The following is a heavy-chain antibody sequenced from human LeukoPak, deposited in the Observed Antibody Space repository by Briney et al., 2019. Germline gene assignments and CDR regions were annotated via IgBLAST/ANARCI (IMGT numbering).Heavy chain of an antibody. CDR2: IIPILGIA. CDR1: VDTPRIYA. CDR3: ARVLRNSDAFDI. D-gene: IGHD4-23*01. V-gene: IGHV1-69*04. J-gene: IGHJ3*02. Sequence: ASVNVSSKPSVDTPRIYATAAGRQAPGQGLEWMGRIIPILGIANYAQKFQGRVTITADKSTSTAYMELSSLRSEDTAVYYCARVLRNSDAFDIWGQGTMVTVSS.